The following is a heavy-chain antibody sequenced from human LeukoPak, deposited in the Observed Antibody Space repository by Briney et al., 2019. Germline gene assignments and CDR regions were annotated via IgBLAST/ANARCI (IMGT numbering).Heavy chain of an antibody. V-gene: IGHV3-21*01. J-gene: IGHJ4*02. CDR1: GFTFSSYS. CDR2: ISSSSSYI. Sequence: GGSLRLSCAASGFTFSSYSMNWVRQAPGKGLEWVSSISSSSSYIYYADSVKGRFTISRDNAKNSLYLQMNSLRAEDTAVYYCARGGITVAGLKTYFDYWGQGTLVTVSS. D-gene: IGHD6-19*01. CDR3: ARGGITVAGLKTYFDY.